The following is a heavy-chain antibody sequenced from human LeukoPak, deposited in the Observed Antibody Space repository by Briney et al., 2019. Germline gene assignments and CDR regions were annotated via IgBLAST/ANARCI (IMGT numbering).Heavy chain of an antibody. Sequence: GGSLRLSCAASGFTFSSYWMHWVRQAPGKGLVRVSRINSDGSGTIYADSVRGRFTISRDNAKNTLYLQVNSLRAEDTAVYYCARTEGTVAYDSWGQGTLVTVSS. CDR2: INSDGSGT. V-gene: IGHV3-74*01. CDR1: GFTFSSYW. D-gene: IGHD4-23*01. CDR3: ARTEGTVAYDS. J-gene: IGHJ5*01.